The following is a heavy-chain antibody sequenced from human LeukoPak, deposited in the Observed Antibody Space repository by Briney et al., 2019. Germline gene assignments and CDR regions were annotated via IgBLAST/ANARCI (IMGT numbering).Heavy chain of an antibody. Sequence: SETLSLTCTVSGGSISSYYWSWIRQPPGKGLEWIGYMYYSGSTNYNPSLKSRVTISVDTSKNQFSLKLSSVTAADTAVYYCARLSISSTTINWFDPWGQGTLVTVSS. D-gene: IGHD2-2*01. V-gene: IGHV4-59*08. CDR3: ARLSISSTTINWFDP. CDR2: MYYSGST. CDR1: GGSISSYY. J-gene: IGHJ5*02.